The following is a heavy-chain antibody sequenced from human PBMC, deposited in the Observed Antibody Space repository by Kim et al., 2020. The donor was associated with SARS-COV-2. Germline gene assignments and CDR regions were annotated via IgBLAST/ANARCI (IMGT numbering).Heavy chain of an antibody. Sequence: SRSTSSNPSLKSRVNRSVDTSNNQFSLKLNSVTAADTAMYYCARGDVAHWGQRILVTVSS. D-gene: IGHD5-12*01. CDR3: ARGDVAH. CDR2: SRST. V-gene: IGHV4-30-2*04. J-gene: IGHJ4*02.